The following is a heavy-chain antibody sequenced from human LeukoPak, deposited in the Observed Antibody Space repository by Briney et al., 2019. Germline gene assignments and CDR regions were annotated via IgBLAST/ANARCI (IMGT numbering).Heavy chain of an antibody. CDR1: GYIFTNYY. CDR2: INPSGGST. CDR3: ASPPYYDGSGYWSGFDY. V-gene: IGHV1-46*01. J-gene: IGHJ4*02. Sequence: ASVKVSCKASGYIFTNYYMHWVRQAPGLGLEWMGMINPSGGSTRYAQKFQGRVAMTRDTSTSTVYMELSSLTSEDTAVYYCASPPYYDGSGYWSGFDYWGQGTLVTVSS. D-gene: IGHD3-22*01.